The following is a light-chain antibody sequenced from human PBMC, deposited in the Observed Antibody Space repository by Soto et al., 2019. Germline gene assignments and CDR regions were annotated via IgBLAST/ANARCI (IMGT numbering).Light chain of an antibody. CDR1: QSVRSTY. J-gene: IGKJ1*01. Sequence: EIVWTQSPGTLSLSPGESASLSCRATQSVRSTYLAWYQQKSGQAPRLLIYGASTRATGIPDRFSGSGSGTDFTLTISRLEPEDFAVYYCQQYGSSPLTFGQGTKVEIK. CDR3: QQYGSSPLT. CDR2: GAS. V-gene: IGKV3-20*01.